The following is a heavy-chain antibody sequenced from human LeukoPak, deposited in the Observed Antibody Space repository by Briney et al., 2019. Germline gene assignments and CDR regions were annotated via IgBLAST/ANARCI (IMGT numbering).Heavy chain of an antibody. CDR1: GFTFSSYS. V-gene: IGHV3-21*01. CDR3: ARVGSSSWYRLAPKSYYFDY. D-gene: IGHD6-13*01. Sequence: NSGGSLRLSCAASGFTFSSYSMNWVRQAPGKGLEWVSSISSSSSYIYYADSVKGRFTISRDNAKNSLYLQMNSLRAEDTAVYYCARVGSSSWYRLAPKSYYFDYWGQGTLVTVSS. J-gene: IGHJ4*02. CDR2: ISSSSSYI.